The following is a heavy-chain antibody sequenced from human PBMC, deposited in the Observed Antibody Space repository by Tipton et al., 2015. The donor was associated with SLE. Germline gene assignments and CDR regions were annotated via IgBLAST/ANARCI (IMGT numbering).Heavy chain of an antibody. CDR3: AKQIVAGQYYYGMDV. V-gene: IGHV3-23*01. CDR1: GFTFNSYA. CDR2: ISGSGAST. Sequence: SLRLSCAASGFTFNSYAMSWVRQAPGKGLVWVSGISGSGASTYYADSVKGRFTISRDNSKNTLYLQLNSLRAEDTAVYYCAKQIVAGQYYYGMDVWGQGTTVTVSS. J-gene: IGHJ6*02. D-gene: IGHD6-19*01.